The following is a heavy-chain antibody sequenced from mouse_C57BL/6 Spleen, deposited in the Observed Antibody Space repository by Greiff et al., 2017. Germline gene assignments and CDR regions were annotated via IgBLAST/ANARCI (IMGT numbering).Heavy chain of an antibody. Sequence: QVQLQQSGPELVKPGASVKISCKASGYTFTDYYINWVKQRPGQGLEWIGWIFPGSGSTYYNEKFKGKATLTVDKSSSTAYMLLSRLTSEDSAVYFCARGYDGYLFAYWGQGTLVTVSA. CDR3: ARGYDGYLFAY. V-gene: IGHV1-75*01. D-gene: IGHD2-3*01. CDR2: IFPGSGST. J-gene: IGHJ3*01. CDR1: GYTFTDYY.